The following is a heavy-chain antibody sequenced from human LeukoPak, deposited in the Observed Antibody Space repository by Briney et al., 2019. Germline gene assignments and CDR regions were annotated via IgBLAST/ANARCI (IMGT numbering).Heavy chain of an antibody. D-gene: IGHD3-10*01. CDR1: GVTVSINY. V-gene: IGHV3-53*04. Sequence: GGSLRLSWAASGVTVSINYVIWVRQAPGKGLEWVSVIYSGGSTYYADSVKGRFTISSHNSKNTLYLQMNSLRAEDTAVYYCAGGSGFEFWGQGTLVTVSS. CDR3: AGGSGFEF. J-gene: IGHJ4*01. CDR2: IYSGGST.